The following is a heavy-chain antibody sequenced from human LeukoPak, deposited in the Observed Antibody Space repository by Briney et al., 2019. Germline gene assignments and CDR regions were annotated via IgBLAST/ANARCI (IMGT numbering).Heavy chain of an antibody. V-gene: IGHV5-51*01. CDR3: ARTTGSSGGVDV. D-gene: IGHD1-26*01. CDR1: GYSFANYW. CDR2: IYPGDSDT. Sequence: GESLKISCKGSGYSFANYWIGWVRQMPGKGLEWMGVIYPGDSDTRYSPSFQGQVTISADKSVTTAYLQWTSLKASDTAMYYCARTTGSSGGVDVWGQGTTVTVSS. J-gene: IGHJ6*02.